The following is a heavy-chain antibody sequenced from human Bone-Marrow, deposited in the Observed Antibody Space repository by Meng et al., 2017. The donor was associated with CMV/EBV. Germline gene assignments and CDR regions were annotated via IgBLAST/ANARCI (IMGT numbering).Heavy chain of an antibody. J-gene: IGHJ4*02. CDR1: SSY. CDR3: ARTREVLRYFDWVAGSYYFDY. Sequence: SSYWSWIRQPAGQGLEWIGRIYTSGSTNYNPSLKSRVTMSVDTSKNQFSLKLSSVTAADTAVYYCARTREVLRYFDWVAGSYYFDYWGQGTLVTVSS. D-gene: IGHD3-9*01. V-gene: IGHV4-4*07. CDR2: IYTSGST.